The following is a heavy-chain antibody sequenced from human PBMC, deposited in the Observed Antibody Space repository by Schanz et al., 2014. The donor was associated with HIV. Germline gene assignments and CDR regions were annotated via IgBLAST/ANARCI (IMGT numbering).Heavy chain of an antibody. CDR3: AKDAYSSTWYLGENWFDP. D-gene: IGHD6-13*01. J-gene: IGHJ5*02. CDR1: GFTFGDHY. CDR2: ISGNGVNT. Sequence: EVQLVESGGGLVKPGGSLSLSCVASGFTFGDHYMTWIRQAPGKGLEWVSGISGNGVNTYYADSVKGRFTISRDNSKNTLYLQMRSLRPEDTAVYYCAKDAYSSTWYLGENWFDPWGQGTLVTVSS. V-gene: IGHV3-23*04.